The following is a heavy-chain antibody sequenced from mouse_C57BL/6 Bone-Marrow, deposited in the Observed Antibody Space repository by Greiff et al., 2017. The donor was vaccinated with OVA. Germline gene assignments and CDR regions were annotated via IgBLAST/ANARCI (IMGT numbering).Heavy chain of an antibody. Sequence: VQLKQSGPELVKPGASVKIPCKASGYTFTDYNMDWVKQSHGKSLEWIGDINPNNGGTIYNQKFKGKATLTVDKSSSTAYMELRSLTSEDTAVYYCARHYRNYPYYFDYWGQGTTLTVSS. D-gene: IGHD2-5*01. V-gene: IGHV1-18*01. CDR1: GYTFTDYN. J-gene: IGHJ2*01. CDR3: ARHYRNYPYYFDY. CDR2: INPNNGGT.